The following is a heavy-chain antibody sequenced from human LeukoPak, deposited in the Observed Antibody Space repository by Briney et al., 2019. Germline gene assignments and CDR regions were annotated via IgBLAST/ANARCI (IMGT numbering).Heavy chain of an antibody. CDR2: ISTSGST. CDR3: ARDPVGPKFYYYGMDV. Sequence: MSSETLSLTCTVSGGSISSGSYYCNWIRQPAGKGLEWIGRISTSGSTSYNPSLKSRVTMSLDTSKNQFSLKLSSVTAADTAVYYCARDPVGPKFYYYGMDVWGQGTTVTVSS. J-gene: IGHJ6*02. D-gene: IGHD1-26*01. CDR1: GGSISSGSYY. V-gene: IGHV4-61*02.